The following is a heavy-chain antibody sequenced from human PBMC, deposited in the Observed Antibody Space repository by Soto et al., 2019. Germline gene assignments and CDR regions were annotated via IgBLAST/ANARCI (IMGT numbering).Heavy chain of an antibody. V-gene: IGHV3-7*05. CDR1: GFTFSSYW. J-gene: IGHJ5*02. Sequence: GGSLRLSCAASGFTFSSYWMSWVRQAPGKGLEWVANIKQDGSEKYYVDSVKGRFTISRDNAKNSLYLQMNSLRAEDTAVYYCARVGWRWNRIWFDPWGQGTLVTVSS. D-gene: IGHD2-21*01. CDR3: ARVGWRWNRIWFDP. CDR2: IKQDGSEK.